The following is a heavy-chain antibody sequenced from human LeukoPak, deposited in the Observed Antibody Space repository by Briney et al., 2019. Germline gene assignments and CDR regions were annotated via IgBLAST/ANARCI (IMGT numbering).Heavy chain of an antibody. CDR1: GGSISSYY. Sequence: SETLSLTCTVSGGSISSYYWSWIQQPPGKGLEWIGYIYTSGSTNYNPSLKSRVTISVDTSKNQFSLKLSSVTAADTAVYYCARVVGATGYYYYYMDVWGKGTTVTVSS. CDR2: IYTSGST. CDR3: ARVVGATGYYYYYMDV. V-gene: IGHV4-4*09. J-gene: IGHJ6*03. D-gene: IGHD1-26*01.